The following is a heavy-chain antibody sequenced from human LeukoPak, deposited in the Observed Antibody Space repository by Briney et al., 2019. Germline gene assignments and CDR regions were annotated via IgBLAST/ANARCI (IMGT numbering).Heavy chain of an antibody. V-gene: IGHV4-38-2*02. D-gene: IGHD3-3*01. CDR2: IDHSGST. CDR1: GYSISSGYY. J-gene: IGHJ3*02. CDR3: AKKRRRGYYLNSAFDM. Sequence: KASETLSLTCSVSGYSISSGYYWGWIRQPPGKGLEWIGSIDHSGSTYYNPSLKSRVTISVETSKNQFSLSVKSVTAADTAIYYCAKKRRRGYYLNSAFDMWGQGTMVTVSS.